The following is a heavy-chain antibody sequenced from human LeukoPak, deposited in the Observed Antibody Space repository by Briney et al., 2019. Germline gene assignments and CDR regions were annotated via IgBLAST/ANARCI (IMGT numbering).Heavy chain of an antibody. J-gene: IGHJ4*02. Sequence: ASVKVSCKSSGYTFTNYAIIWVRQAPGQGLEWMGWISAYNGYTTYAQKFQGRVTLTTDTSTSTVYMDLGSLRSDDTAVYYCAREVVRYSRGWPDYWGPGTLVTVSS. CDR2: ISAYNGYT. V-gene: IGHV1-18*01. CDR1: GYTFTNYA. CDR3: AREVVRYSRGWPDY. D-gene: IGHD6-19*01.